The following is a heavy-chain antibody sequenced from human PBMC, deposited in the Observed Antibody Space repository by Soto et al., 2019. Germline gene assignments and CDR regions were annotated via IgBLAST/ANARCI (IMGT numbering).Heavy chain of an antibody. D-gene: IGHD1-26*01. V-gene: IGHV1-18*04. CDR2: ISAYNGNT. Sequence: QVQLVQSGAEVKKPGASVKVSCKASGYTFTSYGISWVRQAPGQGLEWMGWISAYNGNTNYAQKLQGKVTMTTDTTTSKDYLELRRLRSEDKVVSSCGTFDHGGPWELRGGPHYRGQGSIVTVSS. CDR1: GYTFTSYG. CDR3: GTFDHGGPWELRGGPHY. J-gene: IGHJ4*02.